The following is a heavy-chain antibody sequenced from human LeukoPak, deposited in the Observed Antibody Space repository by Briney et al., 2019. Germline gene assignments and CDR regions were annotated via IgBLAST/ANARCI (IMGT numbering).Heavy chain of an antibody. J-gene: IGHJ4*02. CDR3: AKVIGGSTAWYARGFDY. Sequence: GGSLRLSCAASGFTLTTYGTHWVRQAPGKGLEGVAFIRNDETHKYYGDSVKGRFTISRDNSKNTLFLQMNSLRAEDTAVYFCAKVIGGSTAWYARGFDYWGQGTLVTVSS. V-gene: IGHV3-30*02. D-gene: IGHD2-15*01. CDR1: GFTLTTYG. CDR2: IRNDETHK.